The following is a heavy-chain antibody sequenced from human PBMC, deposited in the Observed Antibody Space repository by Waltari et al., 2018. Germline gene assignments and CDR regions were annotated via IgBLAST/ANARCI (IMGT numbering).Heavy chain of an antibody. CDR3: VTYDHPCFDP. CDR1: GGSFSNYY. Sequence: QVQLQQWGAGLLKPSETLYLTCAVYGGSFSNYYLTWIRQPPGKGLEWIGEINHSGNTNYKPSLKSRVSMSVDTSRNQFSLKLSSVTAADTAVYYCVTYDHPCFDPWGQGTLVTVSS. J-gene: IGHJ5*02. CDR2: INHSGNT. V-gene: IGHV4-34*02. D-gene: IGHD2-21*01.